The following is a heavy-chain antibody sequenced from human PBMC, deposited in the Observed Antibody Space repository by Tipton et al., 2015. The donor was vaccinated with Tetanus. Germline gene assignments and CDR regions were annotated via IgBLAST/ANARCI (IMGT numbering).Heavy chain of an antibody. CDR3: ARVRAVPVQAYGTDV. CDR1: GYTFTHYG. V-gene: IGHV1-18*01. Sequence: QSGAEVKKPGASVKVSCKASGYTFTHYGISWVRQAPGQGLEWVGWISPFTGDTEYAQNLQDRLILTTDTSTATAYVEVRSLTSDDTAVYYCARVRAVPVQAYGTDVWGQGTSVTVSS. CDR2: ISPFTGDT. D-gene: IGHD6-19*01. J-gene: IGHJ6*02.